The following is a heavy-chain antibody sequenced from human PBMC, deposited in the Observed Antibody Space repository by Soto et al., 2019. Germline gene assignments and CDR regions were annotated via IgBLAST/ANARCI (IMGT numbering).Heavy chain of an antibody. CDR2: MYFGGSF. Sequence: SETLSLTCTVSGASVSNGYWSWIRQPPGKGLEWIGVMYFGGSFNYNPSLKSRVTISVDTSKNQFSLKLSSVTAADTAVYYCVRDPHYYDSSGYYRPGAFDIWGQGTMVTVSS. V-gene: IGHV4-59*02. CDR3: VRDPHYYDSSGYYRPGAFDI. D-gene: IGHD3-22*01. J-gene: IGHJ3*02. CDR1: GASVSNGY.